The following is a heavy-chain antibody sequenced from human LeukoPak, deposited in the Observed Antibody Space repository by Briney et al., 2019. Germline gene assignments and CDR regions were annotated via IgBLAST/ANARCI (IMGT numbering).Heavy chain of an antibody. CDR1: GGSISSYY. D-gene: IGHD2-15*01. CDR3: ARTVVAATPSLDY. Sequence: PSETLSLTCTVSGGSISSYYWTWIRQPPGKGLEWIGSVYYTGSTYYNPSLKSRVTISVDTSNKYFSLKLSSVTAADTAVYYCARTVVAATPSLDYWGQGTLVTVSS. CDR2: VYYTGST. J-gene: IGHJ4*02. V-gene: IGHV4-39*02.